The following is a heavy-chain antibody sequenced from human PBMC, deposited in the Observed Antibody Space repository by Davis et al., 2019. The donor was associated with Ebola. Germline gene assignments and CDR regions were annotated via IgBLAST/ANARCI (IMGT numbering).Heavy chain of an antibody. CDR1: GGSVGSDY. V-gene: IGHV4-59*08. D-gene: IGHD3-3*01. CDR3: ARQGWSGYSLRHWLDP. J-gene: IGHJ5*02. Sequence: MPGGSLRLSCSVSGGSVGSDYWSWIRQPPGKGLEWIGYIYYSGSTNYNPSLKSRVTILVDTSKNQFSLKLRSVTAADTAVYYCARQGWSGYSLRHWLDPWGRGTLVTVSS. CDR2: IYYSGST.